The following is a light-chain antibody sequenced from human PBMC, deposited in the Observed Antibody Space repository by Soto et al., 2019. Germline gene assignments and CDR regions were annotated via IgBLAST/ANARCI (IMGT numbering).Light chain of an antibody. CDR1: QRVSSN. CDR2: GTS. CDR3: QQYNNWPRT. V-gene: IGKV3-15*01. J-gene: IGKJ2*01. Sequence: EIVMTQSPATLSVSPGERATLSCRASQRVSSNLAWYQQKPGQAPRLLIYGTSTRATAIPARFSGSGSGTEFTLTISSLQPEDFAVYYCQQYNNWPRTFGQGTKLEIK.